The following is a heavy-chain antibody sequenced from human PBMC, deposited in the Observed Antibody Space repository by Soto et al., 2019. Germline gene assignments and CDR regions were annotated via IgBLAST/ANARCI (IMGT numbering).Heavy chain of an antibody. J-gene: IGHJ4*02. CDR3: AKDRSGWYTFDY. Sequence: GGSLRLSCAASGFTFSSSAMSWVRQAPGRGLEWVSTISGSGGSTYYADSVKGRFTISRDNSKNTLYLQMNSLRAEDTAVYYCAKDRSGWYTFDYWGQGTLVTVSS. CDR2: ISGSGGST. D-gene: IGHD6-19*01. CDR1: GFTFSSSA. V-gene: IGHV3-23*01.